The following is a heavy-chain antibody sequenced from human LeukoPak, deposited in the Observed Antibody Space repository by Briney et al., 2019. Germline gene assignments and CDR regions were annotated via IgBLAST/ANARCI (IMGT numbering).Heavy chain of an antibody. CDR1: GFTFSSYW. D-gene: IGHD3-10*01. Sequence: PGGSLRLSCAASGFTFSSYWMNGVRQAPGKGVEWVANIKRDGNEKNYVDSVKGRFSISRDNAKNSLYLQMDSLRAEDTAVYYCAKEGAYPIITYDSWGQGALVTVSS. CDR2: IKRDGNEK. J-gene: IGHJ5*01. V-gene: IGHV3-7*01. CDR3: AKEGAYPIITYDS.